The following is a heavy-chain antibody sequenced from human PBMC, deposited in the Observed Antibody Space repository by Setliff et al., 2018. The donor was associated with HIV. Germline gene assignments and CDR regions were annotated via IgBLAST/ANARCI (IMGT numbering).Heavy chain of an antibody. CDR2: IYHSGST. CDR3: VKDVVKFWSGSGALDF. J-gene: IGHJ4*02. D-gene: IGHD3-3*01. V-gene: IGHV4-4*02. Sequence: PSETLSLTCAVSGGPISSSNWWSWVRQPPGKGLEWIGEIYHSGSTNYNPSLKSRFNILRDDSKKTVDLQMNSLRADDTAVYYCVKDVVKFWSGSGALDFWGPGTLVTVSS. CDR1: GGPISSSNW.